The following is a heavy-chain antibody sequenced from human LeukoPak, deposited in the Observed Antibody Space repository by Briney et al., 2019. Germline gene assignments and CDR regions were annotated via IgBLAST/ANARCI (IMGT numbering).Heavy chain of an antibody. CDR2: INPNSGGT. V-gene: IGHV1-2*06. J-gene: IGHJ4*02. CDR1: GYTFTGYF. Sequence: GASVKVSCKASGYTFTGYFMHWVRQVPGQGLEWMGRINPNSGGTNYAQKFQGRVTMTRDTSISTAYMELSRLRSDDTAVYYCARDLLRAVISSGYIFDYWGQGTLVTVSS. D-gene: IGHD3-22*01. CDR3: ARDLLRAVISSGYIFDY.